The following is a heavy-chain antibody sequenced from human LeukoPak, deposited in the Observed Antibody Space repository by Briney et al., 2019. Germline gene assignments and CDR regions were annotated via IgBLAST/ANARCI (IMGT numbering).Heavy chain of an antibody. J-gene: IGHJ5*02. CDR1: GYSISSGDY. V-gene: IGHV4-38-2*01. CDR2: IYHSGST. Sequence: SETLSLTCAVSGYSISSGDYWGWIRQPPGKGLAWIGSIYHSGSTHYNPSLKSRVTISVDTSKNQFSLKLSSVTAADTAVYYCARNTTEVVTAKWFDPWGQGTLVTVSS. D-gene: IGHD2-21*02. CDR3: ARNTTEVVTAKWFDP.